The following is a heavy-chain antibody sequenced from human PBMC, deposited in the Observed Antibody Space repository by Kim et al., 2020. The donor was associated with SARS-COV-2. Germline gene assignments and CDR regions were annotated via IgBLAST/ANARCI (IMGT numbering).Heavy chain of an antibody. CDR2: INPSGGST. CDR1: GYTFTSYY. V-gene: IGHV1-46*01. D-gene: IGHD2-2*01. J-gene: IGHJ6*02. CDR3: ARDLDGEGDTRQYYYYGMDV. Sequence: ASVKVSCKASGYTFTSYYMHWVRQAPGQGLEWMGIINPSGGSTSYAQKFQGRVTMTRDTSTSTVYMELSSLRSEDTAVYYCARDLDGEGDTRQYYYYGMDVWGQGTTVTVSS.